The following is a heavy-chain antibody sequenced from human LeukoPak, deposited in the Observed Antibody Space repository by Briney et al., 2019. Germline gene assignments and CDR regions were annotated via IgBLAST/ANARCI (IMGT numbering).Heavy chain of an antibody. J-gene: IGHJ3*02. CDR1: GFTFSSYA. V-gene: IGHV3-21*01. CDR2: ISSSSSYI. CDR3: ARGDDSSGYYYVGYAFDI. D-gene: IGHD3-22*01. Sequence: GGSLRLSCAASGFTFSSYAMSWVRQAPGKGLEWVSSISSSSSYIYYADSVKGRFTISRDNAKNSLYLQMNSLRAEDTAVYYCARGDDSSGYYYVGYAFDIWGQGTMVTVSS.